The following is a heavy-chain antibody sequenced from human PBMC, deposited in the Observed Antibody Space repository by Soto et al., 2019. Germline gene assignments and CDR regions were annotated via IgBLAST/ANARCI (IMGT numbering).Heavy chain of an antibody. CDR3: TKEADASYGYH. CDR2: ISGSGGRT. Sequence: EVQLLESGGGLVQPGGSLRLSCAASGFTFRNYAMSWVRQAPGKGLEWISAISGSGGRTYYADSVKGRFTISRDNSKNTLYLHMSNLRAEDRAVYYCTKEADASYGYHWGQGTLVSVSS. J-gene: IGHJ5*02. CDR1: GFTFRNYA. D-gene: IGHD5-18*01. V-gene: IGHV3-23*01.